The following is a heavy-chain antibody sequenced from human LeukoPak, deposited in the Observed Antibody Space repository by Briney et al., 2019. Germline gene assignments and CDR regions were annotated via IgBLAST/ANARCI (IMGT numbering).Heavy chain of an antibody. V-gene: IGHV1-2*06. Sequence: VSVKVSCKASGYTFTGYYMHWVRQAPGQGLEWMGRINPNSGGTNYAQKFQGRVTMTRDTSISTAYMELSGLRSDDTAVYYCAGTGIAVAGIRNDYWGQGTLVTVSS. CDR3: AGTGIAVAGIRNDY. CDR1: GYTFTGYY. D-gene: IGHD6-19*01. CDR2: INPNSGGT. J-gene: IGHJ4*02.